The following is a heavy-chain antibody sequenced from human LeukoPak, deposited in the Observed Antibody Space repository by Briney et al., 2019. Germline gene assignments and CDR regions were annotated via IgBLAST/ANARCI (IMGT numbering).Heavy chain of an antibody. CDR1: GGSISSGGYY. V-gene: IGHV4-31*03. Sequence: NSSETLSLTCTVSGGSISSGGYYWSWIRQHPGKGLEWIGYIYYSGSTYYNPSLKSRVTISVDTSKNQFSLKLSSVTAADTAVYYCARGGRRLLSTGYYYYYYMDVWGKGTTVTASS. CDR3: ARGGRRLLSTGYYYYYYMDV. D-gene: IGHD2-2*01. CDR2: IYYSGST. J-gene: IGHJ6*03.